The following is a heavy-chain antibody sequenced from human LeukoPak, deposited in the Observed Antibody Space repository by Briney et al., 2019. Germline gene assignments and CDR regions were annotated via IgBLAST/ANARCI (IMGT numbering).Heavy chain of an antibody. D-gene: IGHD6-19*01. V-gene: IGHV3-23*01. CDR2: ISGSGGST. CDR3: ARDSEWLVSYYFDY. J-gene: IGHJ4*02. CDR1: GFTFSSYA. Sequence: PGGSLRLSCAASGFTFSSYAMSWVRQAPGKGLEWVSAISGSGGSTYYADSVKGRFTISRDNSKNTLYLQMNSLRAEDTAVYYCARDSEWLVSYYFDYWGQGTLVTVSS.